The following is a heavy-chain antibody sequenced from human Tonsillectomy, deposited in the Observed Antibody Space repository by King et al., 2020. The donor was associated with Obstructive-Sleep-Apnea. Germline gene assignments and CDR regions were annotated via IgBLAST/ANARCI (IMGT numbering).Heavy chain of an antibody. CDR1: GGTFSSYA. V-gene: IGHV1-69*01. CDR3: ARGPYSGSYSYVDY. Sequence: VQLVESGAEVKKPGSSVQVSCKASGGTFSSYAISWVRQAPGQGLEWMGGIIPIFGTANYAQKFQGRDTITADEYTSTAYMELSSLRSEDTAVYYCARGPYSGSYSYVDYWGQGTLVTVSS. CDR2: IIPIFGTA. D-gene: IGHD1-26*01. J-gene: IGHJ4*02.